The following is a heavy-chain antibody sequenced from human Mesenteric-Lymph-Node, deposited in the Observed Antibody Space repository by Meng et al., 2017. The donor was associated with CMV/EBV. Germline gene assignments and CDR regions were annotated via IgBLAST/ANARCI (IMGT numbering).Heavy chain of an antibody. Sequence: VSGGSISSGAYSWSWIRQHPGKGLEWIGYVHNGGSTSYNSSLKSRVSISLDMSRNHLSLTLTSVTAADTAVYYCATASGRPDWYFDLWGRGTLVTVSS. V-gene: IGHV4-31*02. CDR1: GGSISSGAYS. J-gene: IGHJ2*01. D-gene: IGHD1-26*01. CDR2: VHNGGST. CDR3: ATASGRPDWYFDL.